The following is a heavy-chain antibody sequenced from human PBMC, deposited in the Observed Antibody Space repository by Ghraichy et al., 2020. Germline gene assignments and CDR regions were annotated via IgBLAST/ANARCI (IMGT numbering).Heavy chain of an antibody. J-gene: IGHJ5*02. CDR3: AKGSAGEVLRFLECFPFDP. CDR2: ISGSGGST. Sequence: GESLNISCAGSGFTFSSYAMSWVRQAPGKGLEWVSAISGSGGSTYYTDSVKGRVTISRDNLKNTLYLQMSSLRAEDTAVYYCAKGSAGEVLRFLECFPFDPWGQGTLVTVSS. V-gene: IGHV3-23*01. D-gene: IGHD3-3*01. CDR1: GFTFSSYA.